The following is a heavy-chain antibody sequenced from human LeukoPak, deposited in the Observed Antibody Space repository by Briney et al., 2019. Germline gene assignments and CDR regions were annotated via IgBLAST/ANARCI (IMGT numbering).Heavy chain of an antibody. CDR1: GFTVSRNY. V-gene: IGHV3-53*01. CDR3: AREGPWPVDY. J-gene: IGHJ4*02. D-gene: IGHD6-19*01. Sequence: GGSLRLSCAASGFTVSRNYMSWVRQAPGKGLEWVSVIYSGGNTYYADFVKGRFTISRDNSKNTLYLQMNSLRAEDTAVYYCAREGPWPVDYWGQGTLVTVSS. CDR2: IYSGGNT.